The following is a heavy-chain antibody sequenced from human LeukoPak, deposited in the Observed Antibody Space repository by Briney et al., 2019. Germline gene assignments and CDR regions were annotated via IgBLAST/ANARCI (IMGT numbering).Heavy chain of an antibody. V-gene: IGHV3-30*03. CDR1: GLTFRNYG. Sequence: GGSLRLSCAASGLTFRNYGMHWVRQAPGKGLEWVAIISYDGSNKYYADSVRGRFTISKDNSQNTLYLQMNSLIAEDTAVYYCASHRGDYATGYFDYWGQGTLVTVSS. D-gene: IGHD1-1*01. J-gene: IGHJ4*02. CDR3: ASHRGDYATGYFDY. CDR2: ISYDGSNK.